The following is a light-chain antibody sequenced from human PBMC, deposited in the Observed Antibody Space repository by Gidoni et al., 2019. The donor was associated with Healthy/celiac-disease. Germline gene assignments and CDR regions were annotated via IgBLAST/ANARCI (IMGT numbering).Light chain of an antibody. CDR2: GAS. J-gene: IGKJ4*01. Sequence: EIVFTQSPGTLSLSPGERATLSCRASQSVSSSYLAWYQQQPGQAPRLLIYGASSRATGIPDRFSGSGSGTDFTLTISRLEPEDFAVYYCQQYGSSPLTFXGXTKVEIK. CDR1: QSVSSSY. CDR3: QQYGSSPLT. V-gene: IGKV3-20*01.